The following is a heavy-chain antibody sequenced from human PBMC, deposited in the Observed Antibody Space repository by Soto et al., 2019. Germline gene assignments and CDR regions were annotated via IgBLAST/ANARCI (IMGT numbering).Heavy chain of an antibody. D-gene: IGHD3-16*01. J-gene: IGHJ5*02. V-gene: IGHV4-31*03. CDR3: AGVGVISWFGP. CDR1: GGSISSGGYY. CDR2: IYYSGST. Sequence: QVQLQESGPGLVKPSQTLSLTCTVSGGSISSGGYYWSWIRQHPGKGLEWIGYIYYSGSTYYNPLLKNRGTRSVGSSKNLFALKLSPVTAADTAVYYCAGVGVISWFGPWGQGTLVPVSS.